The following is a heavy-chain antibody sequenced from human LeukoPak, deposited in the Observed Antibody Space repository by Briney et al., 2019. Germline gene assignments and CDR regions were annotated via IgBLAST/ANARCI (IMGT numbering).Heavy chain of an antibody. CDR3: ATLRGASTAVDS. CDR1: GGSISYDY. Sequence: PSETLSLTCTVSGGSISYDYWSWVRQSPGKRLEWIGYIHYSGETNYSPSLKSRVTISVDTSKNQFSLKLSSVTAADTALYYCATLRGASTAVDSWGQGALVTVSS. V-gene: IGHV4-59*08. D-gene: IGHD2-21*02. CDR2: IHYSGET. J-gene: IGHJ4*02.